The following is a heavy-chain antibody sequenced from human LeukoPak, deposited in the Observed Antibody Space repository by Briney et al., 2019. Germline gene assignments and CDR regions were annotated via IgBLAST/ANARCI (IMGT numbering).Heavy chain of an antibody. V-gene: IGHV3-74*01. D-gene: IGHD6-19*01. CDR3: ARGHDSSGWPYNWFDP. CDR1: GFTFSSYW. CDR2: INSDGSST. J-gene: IGHJ5*02. Sequence: GGSLRLSCAASGFTFSSYWMHWVRQAPGKGLVWVSRINSDGSSTSYADSVKGRFTISRDNAKNTLYLQMNSLRAEDTAVYYCARGHDSSGWPYNWFDPWGQGTLVTVSS.